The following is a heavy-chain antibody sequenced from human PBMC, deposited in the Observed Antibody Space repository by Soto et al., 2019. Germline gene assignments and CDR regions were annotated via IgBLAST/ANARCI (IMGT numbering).Heavy chain of an antibody. V-gene: IGHV1-2*02. CDR1: GYTFTAYY. J-gene: IGHJ6*04. Sequence: QVQLVQSGAEVKEPGDSVRVSCEASGYTFTAYYIHWVRQAPGQGLEWMGWINTKFGDTTYAQDSQGRVSMTRDMCISTVYMELSRLTSDDTAIYYCARNMHYYYGPGRGNVHGFWGRGTRVSVFS. D-gene: IGHD3-10*01. CDR2: INTKFGDT. CDR3: ARNMHYYYGPGRGNVHGF.